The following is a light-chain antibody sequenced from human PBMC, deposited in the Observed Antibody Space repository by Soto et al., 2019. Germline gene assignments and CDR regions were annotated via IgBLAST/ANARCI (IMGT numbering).Light chain of an antibody. V-gene: IGKV3-15*01. CDR3: QQYDNWPPLT. Sequence: EIVMTQSPATLSVSPGEGATLSCRASQSVHSSLAWYQQKPGQPPRLLIYGASTRATGIPARFSGSGSGTEFTLTISSLQSEDFAVYYCQQYDNWPPLTVGGGTKVEIE. CDR1: QSVHSS. J-gene: IGKJ4*01. CDR2: GAS.